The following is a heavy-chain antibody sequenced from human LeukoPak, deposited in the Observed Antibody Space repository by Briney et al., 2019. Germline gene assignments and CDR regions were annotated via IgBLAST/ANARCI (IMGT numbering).Heavy chain of an antibody. V-gene: IGHV4-59*01. D-gene: IGHD2-2*01. CDR1: GCSISSYY. Sequence: SETLSLTCTVSGCSISSYYWSWIRQPPGKGLEWIGYIYYSGSTNYNPSLKSRVTISVDTSKNQFSLKLSSVTAADTAVYYCASLGGYCSSTSCPDDAFDIWGQGTMVTVSS. CDR2: IYYSGST. CDR3: ASLGGYCSSTSCPDDAFDI. J-gene: IGHJ3*02.